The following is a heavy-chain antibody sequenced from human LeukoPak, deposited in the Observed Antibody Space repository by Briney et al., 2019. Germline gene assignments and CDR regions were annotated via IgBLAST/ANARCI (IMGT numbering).Heavy chain of an antibody. Sequence: PSETLSLTCTVSGDSISTYYWSWIRQPPGKGLEWIGYIYYSGSTNYNPSLKSRVTISVDTSKNQFSLKLSSVTAADTAVYYCARVSSSWYGVNYYMDVWGKGTTVTISS. CDR3: ARVSSSWYGVNYYMDV. J-gene: IGHJ6*03. CDR2: IYYSGST. CDR1: GDSISTYY. D-gene: IGHD6-13*01. V-gene: IGHV4-59*01.